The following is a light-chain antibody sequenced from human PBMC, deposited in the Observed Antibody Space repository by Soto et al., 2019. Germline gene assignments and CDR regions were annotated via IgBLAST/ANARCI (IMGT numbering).Light chain of an antibody. V-gene: IGKV3-20*01. Sequence: EIVLTQSPGTLSLSPGERATLSCRASQSVSSSYLAWYQQKPGQAPRLLIYGASSRATGIPDRFSGSGSGKDFTITLSRLELEDFAVYYGQKNGSPLFWTFGQGTKVEIK. CDR3: QKNGSPLFWT. CDR2: GAS. J-gene: IGKJ1*01. CDR1: QSVSSSY.